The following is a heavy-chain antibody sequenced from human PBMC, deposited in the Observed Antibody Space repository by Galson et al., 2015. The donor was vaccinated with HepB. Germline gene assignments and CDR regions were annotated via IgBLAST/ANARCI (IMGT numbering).Heavy chain of an antibody. V-gene: IGHV3-30-3*01. CDR1: GFTFSSYA. D-gene: IGHD2-2*02. CDR3: ARPEEIVVVPAAIYYYYGMDV. J-gene: IGHJ6*02. CDR2: ISYDGSNK. Sequence: SLRLSCAAPGFTFSSYARHWVRQAPGKELEWVAVISYDGSNKYYADSVKGRFTISRDNSKNTLYLQMNSLRAEDTAVYYCARPEEIVVVPAAIYYYYGMDVWGQGTTVTVSS.